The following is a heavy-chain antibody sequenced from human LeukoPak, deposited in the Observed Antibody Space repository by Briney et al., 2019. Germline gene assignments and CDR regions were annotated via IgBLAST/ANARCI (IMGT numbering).Heavy chain of an antibody. J-gene: IGHJ4*02. CDR3: FSSSWYTLDY. V-gene: IGHV4-39*01. D-gene: IGHD6-13*01. CDR2: IHYTGTT. CDR1: GGSIRSSSYN. Sequence: PSETLSLTCTVSGGSIRSSSYNWGWIRQPPGKGLEWIGSIHYTGTTYYNPSLKSRVTISVDTSKIQFSLKLSSVTAADTAVYYCFSSSWYTLDYWGQGTLVTVSS.